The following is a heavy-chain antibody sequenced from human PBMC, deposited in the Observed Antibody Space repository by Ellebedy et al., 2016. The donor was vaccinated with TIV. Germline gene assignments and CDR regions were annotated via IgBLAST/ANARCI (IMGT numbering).Heavy chain of an antibody. CDR3: ATALAYSDYHYGFLGIH. CDR2: FDPGDGET. D-gene: IGHD5-12*01. J-gene: IGHJ4*02. CDR1: GNTLTDLS. V-gene: IGHV1-24*01. Sequence: AASVKVSCKVSGNTLTDLSMHWVRQAPGKGLEWMGGFDPGDGETIYAQKFQGRVTMTEDSSTDTAPMELSGLRSEDTAVYYCATALAYSDYHYGFLGIHWGQGTLVTVSS.